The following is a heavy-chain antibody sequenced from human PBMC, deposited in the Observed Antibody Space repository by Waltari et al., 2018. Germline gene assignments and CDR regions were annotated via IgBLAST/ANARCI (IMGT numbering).Heavy chain of an antibody. CDR1: GYTFTDYY. V-gene: IGHV1-69-2*01. J-gene: IGHJ4*02. D-gene: IGHD3-10*01. Sequence: EVQLVQSGAEVKKPGATVKISCKASGYTFTDYYMHWVQQAPGTGLGWMGRVDPEDGETIYAEKFQGRVTITADTSTDTAYMELSSLRSEDTAVYYCATDLPTMYYYGSGSYYNVGYWGQGTLVTVSS. CDR3: ATDLPTMYYYGSGSYYNVGY. CDR2: VDPEDGET.